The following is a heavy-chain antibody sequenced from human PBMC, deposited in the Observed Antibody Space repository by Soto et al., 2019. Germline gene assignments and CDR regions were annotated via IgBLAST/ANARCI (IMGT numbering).Heavy chain of an antibody. Sequence: QVQLQESGPGLVKPSETLSLTCTVSGGSISSYYWSWIRQPPGRGLEWIGYIYYTGSTNYIPSLKRRVTISVDTSKNQFSLKLTSVTAADTAVYYCARGRKRFDFWGQGTLVTVSS. CDR1: GGSISSYY. CDR3: ARGRKRFDF. CDR2: IYYTGST. V-gene: IGHV4-59*01. J-gene: IGHJ4*02.